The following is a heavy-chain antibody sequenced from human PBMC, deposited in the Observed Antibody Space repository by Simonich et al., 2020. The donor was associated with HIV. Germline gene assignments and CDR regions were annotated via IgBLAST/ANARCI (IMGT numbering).Heavy chain of an antibody. D-gene: IGHD4-17*01. V-gene: IGHV4-34*01. CDR2: INHSVST. CDR3: ARRHPTTVTTPYFDY. J-gene: IGHJ4*02. CDR1: GGSVSGYY. Sequence: QVQLQQWGAGLLKPSETLSITCAVYGGSVSGYYWSWIRPPPGKGLEWIGEINHSVSTKYNPSLKSRVTISVDTSKNQFSLKLSSVTAADTAVYYCARRHPTTVTTPYFDYWGQGTLVTVSS.